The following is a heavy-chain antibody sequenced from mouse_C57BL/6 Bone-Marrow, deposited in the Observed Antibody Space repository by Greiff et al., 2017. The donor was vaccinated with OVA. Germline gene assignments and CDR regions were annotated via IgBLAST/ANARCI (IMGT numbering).Heavy chain of an antibody. J-gene: IGHJ4*01. V-gene: IGHV2-5*01. Sequence: VQLVESGPGLVQPSQSLSITCTVSGFSLTSYGVHWVRQSPGKGLEWLGVIWRGGSTDYNAAFMSRLSITKDNSKSQVFFKMNSLQADDTAIYYCAKGGYYVGAMDYWGQGTSVTVSS. CDR3: AKGGYYVGAMDY. D-gene: IGHD2-3*01. CDR1: GFSLTSYG. CDR2: IWRGGST.